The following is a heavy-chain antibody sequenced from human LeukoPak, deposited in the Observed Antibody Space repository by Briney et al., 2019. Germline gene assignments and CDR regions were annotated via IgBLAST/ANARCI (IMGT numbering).Heavy chain of an antibody. D-gene: IGHD3-16*01. Sequence: ASVKVSCKASGYTFTSYGITCVRQAPGQGLEWMGWINAYNGNTNYAQKLQGRVTMTTDTSTSTAYMELRSLRSDDTAVYYCARRGLSDFYYSYMDVWGKGTTVTVSS. CDR1: GYTFTSYG. CDR2: INAYNGNT. CDR3: ARRGLSDFYYSYMDV. V-gene: IGHV1-18*01. J-gene: IGHJ6*03.